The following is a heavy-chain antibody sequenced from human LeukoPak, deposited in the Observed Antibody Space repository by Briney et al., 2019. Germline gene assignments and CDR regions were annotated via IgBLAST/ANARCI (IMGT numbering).Heavy chain of an antibody. CDR3: ASAAARMKYGLDV. V-gene: IGHV5-51*01. D-gene: IGHD6-25*01. CDR2: VYPGDSDT. J-gene: IGHJ6*02. CDR1: GYSFTSYW. Sequence: GESLKISCKGSGYSFTSYWIGWVRQMPGKGLEWMGFVYPGDSDTRYSPSFQGQVTISADKSLMTAYLQWSSLKASDTGIYFCASAAARMKYGLDVWGQGTTVTVSS.